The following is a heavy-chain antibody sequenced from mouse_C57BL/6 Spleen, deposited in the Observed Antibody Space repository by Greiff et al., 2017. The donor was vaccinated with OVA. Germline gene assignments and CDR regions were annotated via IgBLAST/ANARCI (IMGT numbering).Heavy chain of an antibody. CDR3: TRNHRFAY. Sequence: VQLQQSGAELVRPGASVKLSCTASGFNIKDDYMHWVKQRPEQGLEWIAWIDPENGDTEYASKFQGKATITADTSSNTAYLQLSSLTSEDTAVYYCTRNHRFAYWGQGTLVTVSA. V-gene: IGHV14-4*01. D-gene: IGHD2-1*01. CDR1: GFNIKDDY. J-gene: IGHJ3*01. CDR2: IDPENGDT.